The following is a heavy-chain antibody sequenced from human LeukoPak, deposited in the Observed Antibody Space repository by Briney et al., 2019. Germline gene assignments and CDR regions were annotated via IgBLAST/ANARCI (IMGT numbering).Heavy chain of an antibody. D-gene: IGHD1/OR15-1a*01. CDR1: GGSISPYY. CDR3: ARDRHWTNDWVFDY. V-gene: IGHV4-59*01. CDR2: FYYTGNT. J-gene: IGHJ4*02. Sequence: PSETLSLTRTGSGGSISPYYWSWIRQPPGKGLEWIGYFYYTGNTDYNPSLKSRVTISGDTSKNQFSLTLSSVTAADTAVYYCARDRHWTNDWVFDYWGQGALVTVSS.